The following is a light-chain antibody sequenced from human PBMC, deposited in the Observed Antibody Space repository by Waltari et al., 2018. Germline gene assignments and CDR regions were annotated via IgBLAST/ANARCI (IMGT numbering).Light chain of an antibody. J-gene: IGKJ2*01. V-gene: IGKV1-39*01. CDR1: QSISSY. CDR3: QQSYSTPRT. Sequence: DIQMTQSPSSLSASVGDRVTVTCRASQSISSYLNWYQQKPGKAPKLLIYAASSLQSGVPSRFSGSGSGTDFTLTISSLQPEDCATYYCQQSYSTPRTFGQGTKLVIK. CDR2: AAS.